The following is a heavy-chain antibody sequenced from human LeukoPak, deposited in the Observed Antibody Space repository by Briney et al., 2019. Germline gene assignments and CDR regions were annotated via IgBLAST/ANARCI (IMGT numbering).Heavy chain of an antibody. CDR3: AKDLTEPSPPPNWFDP. V-gene: IGHV3-23*01. CDR1: GFTFSSYA. J-gene: IGHJ5*01. D-gene: IGHD1-14*01. Sequence: GGSLRLSCAASGFTFSSYAMSWVRQAPGKGLEWVSAISGSGGSTYYADSVKGRFTISRDNSKNTLYLQMNSLRAEDTAVYYCAKDLTEPSPPPNWFDPWGQGTLVTVSS. CDR2: ISGSGGST.